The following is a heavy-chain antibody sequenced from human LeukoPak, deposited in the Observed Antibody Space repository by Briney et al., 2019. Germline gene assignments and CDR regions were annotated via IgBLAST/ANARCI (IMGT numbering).Heavy chain of an antibody. D-gene: IGHD6-13*01. CDR3: ARAMGDSSSWYELNFDS. CDR1: GGTFSNYA. J-gene: IGHJ4*02. Sequence: ASVKVSCKASGGTFSNYAISWVRQAPGQGLEWMGGIIPIFGTANYAQKFRGRVTMTTDTSTSTAYMELRSLRSDDTALYYCARAMGDSSSWYELNFDSWGQGTLVTVSS. V-gene: IGHV1-69*05. CDR2: IIPIFGTA.